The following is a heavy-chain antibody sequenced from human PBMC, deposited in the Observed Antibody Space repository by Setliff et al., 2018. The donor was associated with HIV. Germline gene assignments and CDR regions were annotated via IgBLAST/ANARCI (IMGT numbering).Heavy chain of an antibody. CDR1: SGSMTSTGYY. CDR3: ARQRQEYIVVVPAPFDY. V-gene: IGHV4-39*07. J-gene: IGHJ4*02. Sequence: SETLSLTCTVSSGSMTSTGYYWGWIRQPPGQGLEWIGGIYYSGRTYYKPSLKSRVTISIDTSKSQFSLNLTAMTAADTAVYYCARQRQEYIVVVPAPFDYWGQGILVTVSS. CDR2: IYYSGRT. D-gene: IGHD2-2*01.